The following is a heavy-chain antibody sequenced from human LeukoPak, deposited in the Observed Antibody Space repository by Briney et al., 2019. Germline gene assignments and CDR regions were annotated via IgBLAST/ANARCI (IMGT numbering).Heavy chain of an antibody. D-gene: IGHD5-18*01. CDR1: GGTFSSYA. V-gene: IGHV1-69*01. CDR2: IIPIFGTA. J-gene: IGHJ5*02. Sequence: SVKVSCKASGGTFSSYAISWVRQAPGQGLEWMGGIIPIFGTANYAQKFQGRVTIIADESTSTAYMELSSLRSEDTAVYYCARVGERGYSYGLNWFDPWGQGTLVTVSS. CDR3: ARVGERGYSYGLNWFDP.